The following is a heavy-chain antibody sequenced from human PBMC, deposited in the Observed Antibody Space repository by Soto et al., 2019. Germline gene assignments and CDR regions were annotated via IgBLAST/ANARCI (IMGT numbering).Heavy chain of an antibody. CDR2: ISGSGGSS. CDR1: GFAFSTYA. V-gene: IGHV3-23*01. CDR3: AKVTKRAAAGRYEYYKYGMDV. Sequence: QPGGSLRLSCAASGFAFSTYAMTWVRQAPGKGLEWVSVISGSGGSSYYAASVKGRFTISRDNSKNTVYLQMNGLRAEDTALYFCAKVTKRAAAGRYEYYKYGMDVWGQGTTVTVSS. D-gene: IGHD6-13*01. J-gene: IGHJ6*02.